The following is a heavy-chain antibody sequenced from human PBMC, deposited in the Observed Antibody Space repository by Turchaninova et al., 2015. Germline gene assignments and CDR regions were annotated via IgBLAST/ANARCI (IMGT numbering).Heavy chain of an antibody. Sequence: QVQLQESGPGLVKHSETLSLTCAVSGYSITRGYYWGWSRQPPGKGVEWIGSIYHSGSTYYNPSLKSRVTKSVDTSKNQFSLKLSSVTAADTAVYYCARAIAARGAYNWFDPWGQGTLVTVSS. J-gene: IGHJ5*02. CDR2: IYHSGST. CDR1: GYSITRGYY. D-gene: IGHD6-6*01. CDR3: ARAIAARGAYNWFDP. V-gene: IGHV4-38-2*01.